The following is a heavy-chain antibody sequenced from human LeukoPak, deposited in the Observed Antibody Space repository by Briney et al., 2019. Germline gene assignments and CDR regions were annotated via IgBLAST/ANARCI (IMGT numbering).Heavy chain of an antibody. J-gene: IGHJ4*02. Sequence: GGSLRLSCAASGFTFSTYWMHWVRQAPGKGLVWVSRINSDGSSTTYADSVKGRFTISRDNAKNTLYLQMNSLRAEDTALYYCARSSGITRAEGYWGQGTLVTVSS. D-gene: IGHD1-14*01. CDR3: ARSSGITRAEGY. CDR2: INSDGSST. CDR1: GFTFSTYW. V-gene: IGHV3-74*01.